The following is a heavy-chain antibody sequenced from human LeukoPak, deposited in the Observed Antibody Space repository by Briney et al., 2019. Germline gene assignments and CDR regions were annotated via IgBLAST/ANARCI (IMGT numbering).Heavy chain of an antibody. CDR3: ARSLSTAGIDY. V-gene: IGHV4-38-2*01. J-gene: IGHJ4*02. CDR2: IYHSVST. D-gene: IGHD2-2*01. CDR1: GYSISSGRY. Sequence: SETLSLTCAVSGYSISSGRYWGWIRQPPGKGLEWIGSIYHSVSTYYNPSLRSRVTISVDTSKNQFSLNLSSVTAADTAVYYCARSLSTAGIDYWGQGTLVTVSS.